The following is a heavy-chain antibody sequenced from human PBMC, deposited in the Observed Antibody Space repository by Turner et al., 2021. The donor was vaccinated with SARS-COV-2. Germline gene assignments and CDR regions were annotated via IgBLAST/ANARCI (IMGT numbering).Heavy chain of an antibody. J-gene: IGHJ4*02. CDR2: MYYRGST. CDR1: GGSISSSSYC. CDR3: ARSRLSGVDDY. Sequence: QLQLQESVPGLVKPSEPLSLTCTVPGGSISSSSYCWGWIRHPPGKGLEWIGSMYYRGSTYYNPSLKSRVTISVDTSKNQFSLKLSSVTAADTAVYYCARSRLSGVDDYWGQGTLVTVSS. D-gene: IGHD3-3*01. V-gene: IGHV4-39*01.